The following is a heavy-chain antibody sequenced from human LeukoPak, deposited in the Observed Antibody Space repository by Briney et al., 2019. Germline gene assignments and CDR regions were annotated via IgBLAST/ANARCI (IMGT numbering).Heavy chain of an antibody. Sequence: GGSLRLSCVASGFIFRDYAMSWVRQTPAGGLEWVSSLRGDGETFYTDSVKGRFTLSRDHSRNTVYLQLSNLRVEDTAVCYCAKASWVSSADAVLWGQGTLVTVS. CDR2: LRGDGET. D-gene: IGHD3-16*01. CDR3: AKASWVSSADAVL. V-gene: IGHV3-23*01. J-gene: IGHJ4*02. CDR1: GFIFRDYA.